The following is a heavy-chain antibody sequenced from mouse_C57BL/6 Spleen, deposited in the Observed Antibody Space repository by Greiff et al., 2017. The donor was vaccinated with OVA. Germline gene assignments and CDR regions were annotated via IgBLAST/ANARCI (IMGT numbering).Heavy chain of an antibody. Sequence: EVKVVESGGGLVKPGGSLKLSCAASGFTFSDYGMHWVRQAPEKGLEWVAYISSGSSTIYYADTVKGRFTISRDNAKNTLFLQMTSLRSEDTAMYYCARPEYDYDEGIAYWGQGTLVTVSA. J-gene: IGHJ3*01. D-gene: IGHD2-4*01. CDR2: ISSGSSTI. V-gene: IGHV5-17*01. CDR1: GFTFSDYG. CDR3: ARPEYDYDEGIAY.